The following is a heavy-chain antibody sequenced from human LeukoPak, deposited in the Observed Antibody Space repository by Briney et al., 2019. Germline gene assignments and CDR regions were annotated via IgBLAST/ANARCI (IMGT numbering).Heavy chain of an antibody. CDR3: ASVSSSWFDP. Sequence: ASVKVSCKAYGYTFTGYYMHWVRQAPVQGLEWMGRINPNSGGTNFAQKFQCRFTMTRDTSISTAYMSLTRLRSDDTAVYYCASVSSSWFDPWGQGTLVTVSS. V-gene: IGHV1-2*06. J-gene: IGHJ5*02. D-gene: IGHD2-2*01. CDR2: INPNSGGT. CDR1: GYTFTGYY.